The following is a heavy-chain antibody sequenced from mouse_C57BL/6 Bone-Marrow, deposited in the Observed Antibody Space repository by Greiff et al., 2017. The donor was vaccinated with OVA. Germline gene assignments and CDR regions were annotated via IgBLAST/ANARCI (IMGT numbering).Heavy chain of an antibody. CDR2: INPSTGGT. CDR1: GYSFTGYY. V-gene: IGHV1-42*01. J-gene: IGHJ2*01. D-gene: IGHD2-3*01. CDR3: AREAWLLRRDYFDY. Sequence: VQLQQSGPELVKPGASVKISCKASGYSFTGYYMNWVKQSPEKSLEWIGEINPSTGGTTYNQKFKAKATLTVDKSSSTAYMQLKSLTSEDSAVYYCAREAWLLRRDYFDYWGQGTTLTVSS.